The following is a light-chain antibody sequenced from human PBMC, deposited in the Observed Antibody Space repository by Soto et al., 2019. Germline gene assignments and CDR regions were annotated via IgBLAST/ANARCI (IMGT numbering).Light chain of an antibody. Sequence: QSVLTQPASVSGSPGQSITISCTGTSSDVGGYNYVSWYQQHPGKAPEPMIYDVSDRPSGVSNRFSGSKSGNTASLTISGLQAEDEADYYCASYTSSSTVVFGGGTKLTVL. V-gene: IGLV2-14*03. CDR2: DVS. CDR3: ASYTSSSTVV. J-gene: IGLJ2*01. CDR1: SSDVGGYNY.